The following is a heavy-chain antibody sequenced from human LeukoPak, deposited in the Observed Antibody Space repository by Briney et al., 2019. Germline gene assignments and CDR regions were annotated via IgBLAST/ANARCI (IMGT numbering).Heavy chain of an antibody. CDR3: AKDLGIDYVWGSYRPDY. J-gene: IGHJ4*02. V-gene: IGHV3-23*01. CDR1: GFTFSSYA. CDR2: ISGSGGST. Sequence: PGGSLRLSCAASGFTFSSYAMSWVRQAPGKGLEWVSAISGSGGSTYYADSVKGRFTISRDNSKNTLYLQMNSLRAEDTAVYYCAKDLGIDYVWGSYRPDYWGQGTLVTVPS. D-gene: IGHD3-16*02.